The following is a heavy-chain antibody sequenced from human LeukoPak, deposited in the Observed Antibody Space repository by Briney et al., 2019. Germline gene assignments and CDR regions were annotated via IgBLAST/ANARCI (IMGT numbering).Heavy chain of an antibody. D-gene: IGHD6-19*01. J-gene: IGHJ4*02. CDR2: ISSSGSTI. CDR1: GFTFSSYE. CDR3: ATTRVQWLVADY. V-gene: IGHV3-48*03. Sequence: GGSLRLSCAASGFTFSSYEMNWVRQAPGKGLEWVSYISSSGSTIYYADSVKGRFTISRDNAKNTLYLQMNSLRAEDTAVYYCATTRVQWLVADYWGQGTLVTVSS.